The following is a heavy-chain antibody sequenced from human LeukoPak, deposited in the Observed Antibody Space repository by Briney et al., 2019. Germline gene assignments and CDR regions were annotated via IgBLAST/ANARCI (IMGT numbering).Heavy chain of an antibody. V-gene: IGHV3-30*02. D-gene: IGHD1-26*01. CDR2: IRYDGSNK. J-gene: IGHJ3*02. Sequence: GGSLRLSCAASGFTFSSYGMHWVRQAPGKGLEWVAFIRYDGSNKYYADSVKGRFTISRDNSKNTLYLQMNSLRAEDTAVYYCAKDTLVGATTGAFDIWGQGTMVTVSS. CDR1: GFTFSSYG. CDR3: AKDTLVGATTGAFDI.